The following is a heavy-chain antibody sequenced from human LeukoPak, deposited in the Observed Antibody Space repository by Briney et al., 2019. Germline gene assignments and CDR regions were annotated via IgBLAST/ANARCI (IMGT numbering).Heavy chain of an antibody. D-gene: IGHD1-1*01. CDR1: GDSVSIYY. Sequence: SETLSLTCTVSGDSVSIYYWSWIRQPPGKGLEWIGYIYYRGNTNYNPSLKSRVTMAVDTSKHQFSLKVSSVTAADTAVYYCARAGNNWSFDYWGQGTLVTVSS. CDR3: ARAGNNWSFDY. J-gene: IGHJ4*02. CDR2: IYYRGNT. V-gene: IGHV4-59*02.